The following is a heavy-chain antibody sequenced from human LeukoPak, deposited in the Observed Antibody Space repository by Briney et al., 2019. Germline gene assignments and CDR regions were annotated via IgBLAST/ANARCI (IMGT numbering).Heavy chain of an antibody. CDR1: GFTFSSYA. D-gene: IGHD3-22*01. V-gene: IGHV3-23*01. CDR3: ARDLYYYDSSGYQEY. J-gene: IGHJ4*02. Sequence: GGSLRLSCAASGFTFSSYAMSWVRQAPGKGLEWVSAISGSGGSTYYADSVKGRFTISRDNSKNTLYLQMHSLRAEDTAVYYCARDLYYYDSSGYQEYWGQGTLVTVSS. CDR2: ISGSGGST.